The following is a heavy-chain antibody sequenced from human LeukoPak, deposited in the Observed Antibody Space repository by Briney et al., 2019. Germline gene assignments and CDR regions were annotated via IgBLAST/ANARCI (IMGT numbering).Heavy chain of an antibody. CDR1: GFTFSSYW. D-gene: IGHD5-18*01. CDR3: ARSRGYSYGYSDY. Sequence: GGSLRLSCAASGFTFSSYWMGWVRQAPGKGLEWVANIKKDGSEKYYVDSVKGRFTISRDNAKNSLYLQMNSLRAEDTAVYYCARSRGYSYGYSDYWGQGTLVTVSS. V-gene: IGHV3-7*01. CDR2: IKKDGSEK. J-gene: IGHJ4*02.